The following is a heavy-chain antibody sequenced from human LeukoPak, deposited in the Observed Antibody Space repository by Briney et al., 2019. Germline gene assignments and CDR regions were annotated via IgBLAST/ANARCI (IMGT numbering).Heavy chain of an antibody. Sequence: ASVKVSCKTSGYRFTGYYMHWVRQAPGQGLEWMGWINPNSGGTNYAQKFQGRVTMTRDTSISTAYMELSRLRSDDTAVYYCAREVLLWFGEPPSAYYMDVWGKGTTVTVSS. CDR2: INPNSGGT. J-gene: IGHJ6*03. CDR3: AREVLLWFGEPPSAYYMDV. V-gene: IGHV1-2*02. CDR1: GYRFTGYY. D-gene: IGHD3-10*01.